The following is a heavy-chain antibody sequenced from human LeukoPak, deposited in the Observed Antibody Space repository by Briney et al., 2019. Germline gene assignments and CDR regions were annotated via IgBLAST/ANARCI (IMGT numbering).Heavy chain of an antibody. Sequence: GASVKVSCTAFGYTFTSNYMHWVRQAPGQGPEWMGVISPSGGSTTYAQKFQGRVTLTRDMSTSTDYLELSSLRSEDMAVYYCARDNSVRDEAWWFNPWGQRTLVTVSS. CDR1: GYTFTSNY. D-gene: IGHD5-24*01. J-gene: IGHJ5*02. V-gene: IGHV1-46*01. CDR2: ISPSGGST. CDR3: ARDNSVRDEAWWFNP.